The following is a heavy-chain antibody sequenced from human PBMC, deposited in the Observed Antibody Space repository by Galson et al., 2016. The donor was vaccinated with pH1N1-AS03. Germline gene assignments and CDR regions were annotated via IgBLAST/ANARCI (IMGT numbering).Heavy chain of an antibody. CDR2: IKGDGSEK. CDR3: ARTNWFDY. CDR1: GFTFSDNH. D-gene: IGHD7-27*01. V-gene: IGHV3-7*01. J-gene: IGHJ4*02. Sequence: SLRLSCAASGFTFSDNHMSWIRQAPGKGLEWVANIKGDGSEKVYVDSVKGRFTISRDNAKNSLYLQMDSLRAEDTAVYYCARTNWFDYWGQGTLVTVSS.